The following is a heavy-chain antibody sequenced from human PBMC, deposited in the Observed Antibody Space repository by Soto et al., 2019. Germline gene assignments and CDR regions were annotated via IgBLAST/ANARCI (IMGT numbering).Heavy chain of an antibody. CDR1: GFSLSTSGVG. CDR3: AHSLRQRLTPREFDY. D-gene: IGHD4-17*01. V-gene: IGHV2-5*02. Sequence: QITLKESGATLVKPTQTLTLTCTFSGFSLSTSGVGVGWVRRPPGKALEGLGLIYWDGDKRYTPSLKSRLTITKKTPRNQVGLTMTNVDPVDTGTYVCAHSLRQRLTPREFDYWGQGTLVTVSS. J-gene: IGHJ4*02. CDR2: IYWDGDK.